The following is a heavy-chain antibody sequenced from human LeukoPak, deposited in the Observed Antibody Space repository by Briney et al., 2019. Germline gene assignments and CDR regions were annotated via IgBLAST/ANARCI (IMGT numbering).Heavy chain of an antibody. V-gene: IGHV1-8*01. CDR2: MSPNSVDT. J-gene: IGHJ4*02. Sequence: EASVKVSCKASGYTFTSYDINWVRHATGQGLEWMGWMSPNSVDTGYAQKFQGRVTMTRDTSISTAFMELTSLRSEDTAVYYCARGPPNWGFDFWGQGALVTVSS. D-gene: IGHD7-27*01. CDR1: GYTFTSYD. CDR3: ARGPPNWGFDF.